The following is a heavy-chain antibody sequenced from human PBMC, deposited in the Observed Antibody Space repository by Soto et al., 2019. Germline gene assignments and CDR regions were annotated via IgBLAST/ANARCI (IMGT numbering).Heavy chain of an antibody. V-gene: IGHV3-23*01. Sequence: GGSLRLSCAASGFTFSSYAMIWVRQAPWKGLEWVSVISGTGGTTYYADSVKGRFTISRDNSKNTLYLQMNSLRAEDTAVYYCAKSSRIAAAWHDYWGQGALVTVSS. D-gene: IGHD6-13*01. CDR1: GFTFSSYA. CDR2: ISGTGGTT. J-gene: IGHJ4*02. CDR3: AKSSRIAAAWHDY.